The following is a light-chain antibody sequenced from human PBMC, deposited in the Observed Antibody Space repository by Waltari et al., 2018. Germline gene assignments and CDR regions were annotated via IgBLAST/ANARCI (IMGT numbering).Light chain of an antibody. CDR3: AAWDDSRSGHVV. V-gene: IGLV1-47*01. Sequence: QSVLTQPPSASGTPGQRVTISCSGSSSNIGSNYVYWYQQLPGTAPNLLIYRNIQRRSGGLDRCSGSKYGTSASLAISGLRSEEEADYYCAAWDDSRSGHVVFGGGTKLTVL. J-gene: IGLJ2*01. CDR2: RNI. CDR1: SSNIGSNY.